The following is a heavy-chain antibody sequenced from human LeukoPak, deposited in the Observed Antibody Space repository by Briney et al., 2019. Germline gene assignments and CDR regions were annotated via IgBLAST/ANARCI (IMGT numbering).Heavy chain of an antibody. V-gene: IGHV3-7*01. J-gene: IGHJ4*02. CDR3: ARDGDGSGDNCPPPLGY. D-gene: IGHD2-15*01. CDR1: GFTFSSYW. CDR2: IKQDGSEK. Sequence: PGGSLRLSCAASGFTFSSYWMSWVRQAPGKGLEWVANIKQDGSEKYYAESVKGRYTISRDNAKKSLFLQMNSLRAEDTAIYYFARDGDGSGDNCPPPLGYWGQGTLVTVSS.